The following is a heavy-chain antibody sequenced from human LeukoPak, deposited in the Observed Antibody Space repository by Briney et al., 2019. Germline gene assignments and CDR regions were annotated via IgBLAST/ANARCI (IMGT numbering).Heavy chain of an antibody. V-gene: IGHV3-30-3*01. CDR1: GFTFSSYA. CDR3: ARGVSQLRHAFDY. Sequence: GRSLRLSCAASGFTFSSYAMHWVRQAPGKGLEWVAVISYDGSNKYYADSVKGRFTISRDNSKNTLYLQMNSLRAEDTAVYYCARGVSQLRHAFDYWGQGTLVTVSS. J-gene: IGHJ4*02. D-gene: IGHD2-8*01. CDR2: ISYDGSNK.